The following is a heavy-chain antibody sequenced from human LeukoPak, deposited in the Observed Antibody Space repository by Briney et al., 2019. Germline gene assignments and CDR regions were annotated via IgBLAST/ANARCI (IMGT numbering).Heavy chain of an antibody. CDR3: ARLWTPYYYYYYYMDV. D-gene: IGHD1-1*01. V-gene: IGHV4-34*01. Sequence: SETLSLTCAVYGGSFSGYYWSWIRQPPGKGPEWIGEINHSGSTNYNPSLKSRVTISVDTSKNQFSLKLSSVTAADTAVYYCARLWTPYYYYYYYMDVWGKGTTVTISS. CDR2: INHSGST. CDR1: GGSFSGYY. J-gene: IGHJ6*03.